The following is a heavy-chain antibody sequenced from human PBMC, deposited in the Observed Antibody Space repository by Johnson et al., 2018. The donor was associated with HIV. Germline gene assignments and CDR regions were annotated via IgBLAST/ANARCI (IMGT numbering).Heavy chain of an antibody. CDR1: GFTVSSNY. V-gene: IGHV3-66*01. D-gene: IGHD3-10*01. CDR3: ARGPVMVRGVTDAFDI. Sequence: VQLVESGGGLVQPGGSLRLSCAASGFTVSSNYMSWVRQAPGKGLGWVSVIYSGGSTYYADSVKGSFTISRHNSKNTLYLKRNSLRAEDTAVYYCARGPVMVRGVTDAFDIWGQGTMVTVSS. J-gene: IGHJ3*02. CDR2: IYSGGST.